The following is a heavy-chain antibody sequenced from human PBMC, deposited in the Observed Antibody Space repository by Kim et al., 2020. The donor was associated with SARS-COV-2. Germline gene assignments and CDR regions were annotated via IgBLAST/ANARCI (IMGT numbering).Heavy chain of an antibody. Sequence: GGSLRLSCAASGFTFSSCSMNWVRQAPGNGLEWVSSISSSSSYIYYADSVKGRFTISRDNAKNSLYLQMNSLRAEDTAVYYCARDPYGGDLFYYYYGMDVWGQGTTVTVSS. CDR2: ISSSSSYI. D-gene: IGHD2-21*01. J-gene: IGHJ6*02. CDR3: ARDPYGGDLFYYYYGMDV. V-gene: IGHV3-21*01. CDR1: GFTFSSCS.